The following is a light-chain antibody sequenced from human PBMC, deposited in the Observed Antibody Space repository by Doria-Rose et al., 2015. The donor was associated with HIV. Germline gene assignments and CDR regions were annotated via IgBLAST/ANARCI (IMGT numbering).Light chain of an antibody. Sequence: TQSPESLGMSLGERATLNCKSNQSLLYTSKNYLAWYQQKPGQPPKSLIYWASTLQSGVPARFSGSGSGTDFTLTISSLEAEDVAVYYCQQYYDTPSFGPGTTVDIK. CDR3: QQYYDTPS. CDR2: WAS. CDR1: QSLLYTSKNY. V-gene: IGKV4-1*01. J-gene: IGKJ3*01.